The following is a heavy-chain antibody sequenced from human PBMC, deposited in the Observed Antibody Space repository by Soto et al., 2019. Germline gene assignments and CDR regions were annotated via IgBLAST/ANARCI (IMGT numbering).Heavy chain of an antibody. Sequence: PSETLSLTCTVSGGSISSGGYYWSWIRQHPGKGLEWIGYIYYSGSTYYNPSLKSRVTISVDTSKNQFSLKLSSVTAADTAVYYCARSGYSYGPNLLLYWGQGTLVTVSS. D-gene: IGHD5-18*01. J-gene: IGHJ4*02. CDR3: ARSGYSYGPNLLLY. CDR1: GGSISSGGYY. CDR2: IYYSGST. V-gene: IGHV4-31*03.